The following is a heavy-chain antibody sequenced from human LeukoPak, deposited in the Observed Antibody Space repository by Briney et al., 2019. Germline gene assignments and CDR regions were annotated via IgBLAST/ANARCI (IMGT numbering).Heavy chain of an antibody. CDR2: ISYDGSNK. V-gene: IGHV3-30*18. Sequence: GSLRLSCAASGFTFSSYGMHWVRQAPGKGLEWVAVISYDGSNKYYADSVKGRFTISRDNSKNTLYLQMNSLRAEDTAVYYCAKVRLAYYYDRLYYFDYWGQGTLVTVSS. D-gene: IGHD3-22*01. CDR3: AKVRLAYYYDRLYYFDY. J-gene: IGHJ4*02. CDR1: GFTFSSYG.